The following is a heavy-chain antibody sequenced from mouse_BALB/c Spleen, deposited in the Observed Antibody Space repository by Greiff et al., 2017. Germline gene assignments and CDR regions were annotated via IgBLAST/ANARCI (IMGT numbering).Heavy chain of an antibody. CDR1: GYTFTSYW. J-gene: IGHJ3*01. D-gene: IGHD3-2*01. CDR3: ARGRQAWFAY. Sequence: VQLQQSGAELAKPGASVKMSCKASGYTFTSYWMHWVKQRPGQGLEWIGYINPSTGYTEYNQKFKDKATLTADKSSSTAYMQLSSLTSEDFAVYYCARGRQAWFAYWGQGTLVTVSA. CDR2: INPSTGYT. V-gene: IGHV1-7*01.